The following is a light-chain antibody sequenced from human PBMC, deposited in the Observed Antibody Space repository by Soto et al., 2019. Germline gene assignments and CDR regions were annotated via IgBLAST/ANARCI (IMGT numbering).Light chain of an antibody. CDR2: DAS. J-gene: IGKJ1*01. CDR1: QSISSSF. CDR3: QERSNWWT. V-gene: IGKV3-11*01. Sequence: EIVLTQSPATLSLSPGERATLSCRASQSISSSFLAWYQHKPGQAPRLLIYDASNRATGIPARFSGSGSGTDFTLTISSLEPEDFAVYYCQERSNWWTFVQGTKVDIK.